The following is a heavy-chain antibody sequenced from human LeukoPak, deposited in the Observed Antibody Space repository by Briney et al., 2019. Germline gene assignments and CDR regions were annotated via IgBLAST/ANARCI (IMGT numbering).Heavy chain of an antibody. D-gene: IGHD2-15*01. V-gene: IGHV4-61*02. Sequence: SETLSLTCTVSGGSISSGSYYWSWIRQPAGKGLEWIGRIYTSGSTNYNPSLKSRVTISVDTSKNQFSLKLSSVTAADTAVYYCARVRGPVARNWFDPWGQGTLVTVSS. CDR1: GGSISSGSYY. CDR2: IYTSGST. CDR3: ARVRGPVARNWFDP. J-gene: IGHJ5*02.